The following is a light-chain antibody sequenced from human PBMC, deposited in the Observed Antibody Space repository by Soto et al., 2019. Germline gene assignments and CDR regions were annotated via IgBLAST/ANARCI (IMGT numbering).Light chain of an antibody. CDR1: SSDVGGYDY. CDR3: SSYTSSSTLTYV. J-gene: IGLJ1*01. Sequence: QSALTQPASVSGSPGQSITISCTGTSSDVGGYDYVSWYQLHPGKAPKLMIYDVSNRPSGVSNRFSGSKSGNTASLTISGPQDEDEADYYCSSYTSSSTLTYVFGTGTKVTVL. V-gene: IGLV2-14*03. CDR2: DVS.